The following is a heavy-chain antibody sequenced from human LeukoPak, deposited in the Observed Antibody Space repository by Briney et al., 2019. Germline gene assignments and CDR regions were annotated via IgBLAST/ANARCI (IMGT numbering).Heavy chain of an antibody. D-gene: IGHD3-10*01. V-gene: IGHV1-18*01. CDR1: GYTFTSYG. J-gene: IGHJ4*02. CDR3: ARASILWFGEFRPPDY. Sequence: GASVKVSCKASGYTFTSYGISWVRQAPGQGLEWMGWISAYNGNTNYAQKLQGRVTMTTDTSTSTAYMELRSLRSDDTAAYYCARASILWFGEFRPPDYWGQGTLVTVSS. CDR2: ISAYNGNT.